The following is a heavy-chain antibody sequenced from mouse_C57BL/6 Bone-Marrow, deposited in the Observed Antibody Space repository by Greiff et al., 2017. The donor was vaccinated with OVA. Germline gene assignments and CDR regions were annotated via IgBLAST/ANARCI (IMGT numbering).Heavy chain of an antibody. CDR3: ARGLRLDY. V-gene: IGHV1-64*01. D-gene: IGHD2-2*01. CDR2: IHPNSGST. CDR1: GYTFTSYW. J-gene: IGHJ2*01. Sequence: QVQLQQPGAELVKPGASVKLSCKASGYTFTSYWMHWVKQRPGQGLEWIGMIHPNSGSTNYNEKFNSKATLTVDKSSSTAYMQLSSLSSEDSAVYYCARGLRLDYWGQGTTLTVSS.